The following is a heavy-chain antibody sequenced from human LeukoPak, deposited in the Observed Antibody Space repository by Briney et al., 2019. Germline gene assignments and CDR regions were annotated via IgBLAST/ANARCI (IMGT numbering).Heavy chain of an antibody. CDR2: IYYSGST. D-gene: IGHD5-18*01. V-gene: IGHV4-59*01. Sequence: SETLSLTCTVSGGSISSYYWSWIRQPPGKGLEWIGYIYYSGSTNYNPSLKSRATISVDTSKNQFSLKLSSVTAADTAVYYCARDRDAAMVWGVFDYWGQGTLVTVSS. CDR3: ARDRDAAMVWGVFDY. CDR1: GGSISSYY. J-gene: IGHJ4*02.